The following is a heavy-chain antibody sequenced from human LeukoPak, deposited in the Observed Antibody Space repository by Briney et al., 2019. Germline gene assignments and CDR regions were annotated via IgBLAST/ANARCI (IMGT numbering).Heavy chain of an antibody. D-gene: IGHD3-22*01. CDR2: IIPIFGTA. J-gene: IGHJ5*02. CDR1: GGTFGSYA. V-gene: IGHV1-69*06. Sequence: SVKVSCKASGGTFGSYAISWVRQAPGQGLEWMGGIIPIFGTANYAQKFQGRVTITADKSTSTAYMELSSLRSEDTAVYYCARERARPYYYDSSGYYRVTWFDPWGQGTLVTVSS. CDR3: ARERARPYYYDSSGYYRVTWFDP.